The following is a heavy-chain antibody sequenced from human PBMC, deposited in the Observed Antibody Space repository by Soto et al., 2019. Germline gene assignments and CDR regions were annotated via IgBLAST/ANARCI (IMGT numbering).Heavy chain of an antibody. CDR1: GYTFTTYG. J-gene: IGHJ3*02. CDR2: ISAYNGNT. Sequence: QVQLVQSGAEVKKPGASVKVSCKASGYTFTTYGINWVRQAPGQGLEWMGWISAYNGNTIYAQNLQGRVTMITDTATSTAYMELGSLRSGDTAVYYCVRGPQYASGYYFSGLGDIWGQGTMVTVSS. V-gene: IGHV1-18*01. D-gene: IGHD3-22*01. CDR3: VRGPQYASGYYFSGLGDI.